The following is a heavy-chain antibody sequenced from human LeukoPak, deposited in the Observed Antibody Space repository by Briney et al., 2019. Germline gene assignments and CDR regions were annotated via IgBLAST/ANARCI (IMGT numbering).Heavy chain of an antibody. CDR1: GFSFGDYS. CDR3: TKDLPFTRGGVIVD. D-gene: IGHD3-16*01. J-gene: IGHJ4*02. Sequence: PGGSLRLSCAASGFSFGDYSMSWLRQAPGKGLEWVGRIKSKVNGETTDYGEPVQGRFTISRDDSKNMLYLQMNSLTSEDTAMYYCTKDLPFTRGGVIVDWGQGTLVTVSS. V-gene: IGHV3-15*01. CDR2: IKSKVNGETT.